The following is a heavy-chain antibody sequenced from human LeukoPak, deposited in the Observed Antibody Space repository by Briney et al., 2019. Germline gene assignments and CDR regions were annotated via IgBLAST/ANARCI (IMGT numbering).Heavy chain of an antibody. CDR3: ARERRYYGSGSYTYYYYYMDV. Sequence: GASVKVSCKASGYTFTSYGISWVRQAPGQGLEWMGWISAYNGNTNYAQKLQGRVTMTTDTSTSTAYMEPRSLRSDDTAVYYCARERRYYGSGSYTYYYYYMDVWGKGTTVTVSS. CDR2: ISAYNGNT. V-gene: IGHV1-18*01. CDR1: GYTFTSYG. D-gene: IGHD3-10*01. J-gene: IGHJ6*03.